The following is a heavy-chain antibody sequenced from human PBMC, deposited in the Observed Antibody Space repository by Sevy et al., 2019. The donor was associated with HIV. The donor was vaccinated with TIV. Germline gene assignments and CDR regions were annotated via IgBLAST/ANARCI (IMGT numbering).Heavy chain of an antibody. V-gene: IGHV6-1*01. J-gene: IGHJ2*01. D-gene: IGHD6-19*01. Sequence: KQSQTLSITCAISGDSVSSNNAAWNWIMQSPSRGLEWLGRTYYKSKWYSHYAVSVKSRMTINPDTSKNQFSLQLNSVTPEDTAVYYCARSVAALGFWYFDLWGRGTLVTVSS. CDR2: TYYKSKWYS. CDR3: ARSVAALGFWYFDL. CDR1: GDSVSSNNAA.